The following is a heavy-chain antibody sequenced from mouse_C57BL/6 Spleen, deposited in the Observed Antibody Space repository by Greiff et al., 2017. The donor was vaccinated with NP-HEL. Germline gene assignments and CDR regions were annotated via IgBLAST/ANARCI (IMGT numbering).Heavy chain of an antibody. CDR1: GYSFTGYY. V-gene: IGHV1-42*01. Sequence: VQLKESGPELVKPGASVKISCKASGYSFTGYYMNWVKQSPEKSLEWIGEINPSTGGTTYNQKFKAKATLTVDKSSSTAYMQLKSLTSEDSAVYYCARGGYGSSWAMDYWGQGTSVTVSS. CDR3: ARGGYGSSWAMDY. CDR2: INPSTGGT. J-gene: IGHJ4*01. D-gene: IGHD1-1*01.